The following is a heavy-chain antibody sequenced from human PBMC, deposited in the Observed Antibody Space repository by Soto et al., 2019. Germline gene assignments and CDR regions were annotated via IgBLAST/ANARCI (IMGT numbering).Heavy chain of an antibody. CDR2: IYYSGST. CDR3: ARIHFYGSGSYTMDV. V-gene: IGHV4-59*01. J-gene: IGHJ6*02. CDR1: GGSISSYY. D-gene: IGHD3-10*01. Sequence: SETLSLTCTVSGGSISSYYWSWIRQPPGKGLEWIGYIYYSGSTNYNPSLKSRVTISVDTSKNQFSLKLSSVTAADTAVYYCARIHFYGSGSYTMDVWGQGTTVTVSS.